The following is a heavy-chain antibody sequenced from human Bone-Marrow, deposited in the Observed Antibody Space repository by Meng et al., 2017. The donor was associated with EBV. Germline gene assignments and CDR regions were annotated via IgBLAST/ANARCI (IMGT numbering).Heavy chain of an antibody. CDR1: GGSISSNNW. Sequence: QVQLQESGPGLVKPSGTLSLTCAVSGGSISSNNWWSWVRQPPGKGLECIGEIYHSGSTNYNPSLKSRVTISVDKSKNQFSLKLSSVTAADTAVYYCAKGGGYYYDSSGFHYDYWGQGTPVTVSS. CDR2: IYHSGST. CDR3: AKGGGYYYDSSGFHYDY. J-gene: IGHJ4*02. D-gene: IGHD3-22*01. V-gene: IGHV4-4*02.